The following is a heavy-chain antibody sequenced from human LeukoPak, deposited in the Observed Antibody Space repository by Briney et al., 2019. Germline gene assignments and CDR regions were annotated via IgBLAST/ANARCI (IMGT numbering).Heavy chain of an antibody. D-gene: IGHD3-22*01. CDR2: INAGNGNT. J-gene: IGHJ4*02. Sequence: ASVKVSCKASGYTFTSYAIHWVRQAPGQRLEWMGWINAGNGNTKYSQKFQGRVTITRDTSASTAYMEMSSLRSEDTAVYYCAAGTYYYDSSGPSGDYWGQGTLVTVSS. CDR1: GYTFTSYA. CDR3: AAGTYYYDSSGPSGDY. V-gene: IGHV1-3*01.